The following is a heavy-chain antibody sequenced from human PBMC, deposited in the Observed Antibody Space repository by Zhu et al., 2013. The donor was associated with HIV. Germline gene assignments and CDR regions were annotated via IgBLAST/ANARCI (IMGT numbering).Heavy chain of an antibody. V-gene: IGHV1-69*06. CDR3: ARADRCSSTSCYGDFDY. CDR2: IIPIFGTA. J-gene: IGHJ4*02. CDR1: GYSFANHY. D-gene: IGHD2-2*01. Sequence: QVQLVQSGAEVKKPGASVKVSCKASGYSFANHYIHWVRQAPGQGLEWMGGIIPIFGTANYAQKFQGRVTITADKSTSTAYMELSSLRSEDTAVYYCARADRCSSTSCYGDFDYWGQGTLVTVSS.